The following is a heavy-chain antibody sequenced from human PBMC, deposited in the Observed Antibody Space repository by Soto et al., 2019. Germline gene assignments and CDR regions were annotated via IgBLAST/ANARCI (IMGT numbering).Heavy chain of an antibody. CDR3: AREKGRKSSSPYFDY. CDR2: ISGSGGST. Sequence: PGGSLRLSCAASGFTFSSYAMSWVRQAPGKGLEWVSVISGSGGSTYYADSVKGRFTISRDNSKNTLYLQMNSLRAEDTAVYYCAREKGRKSSSPYFDYWGQGTLVTVSS. J-gene: IGHJ4*02. V-gene: IGHV3-23*01. D-gene: IGHD6-13*01. CDR1: GFTFSSYA.